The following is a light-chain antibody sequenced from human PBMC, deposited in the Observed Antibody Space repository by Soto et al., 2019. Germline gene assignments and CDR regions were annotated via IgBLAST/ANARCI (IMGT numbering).Light chain of an antibody. CDR2: AAS. V-gene: IGKV1-27*01. J-gene: IGKJ1*01. CDR3: QNHNNAPWT. Sequence: IQLTQSPSSLSASVGDRVTITCRASQGISSSLAWYQQQPGKAPKLLIYAASTLQSGVPSRFSGSRSGTDFTLTISSLQPEDVATYYCQNHNNAPWTFGQGTKVEIQ. CDR1: QGISSS.